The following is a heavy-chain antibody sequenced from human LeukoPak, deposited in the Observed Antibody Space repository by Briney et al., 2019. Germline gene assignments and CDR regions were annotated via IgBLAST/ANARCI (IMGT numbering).Heavy chain of an antibody. J-gene: IGHJ5*02. CDR2: IYHSGST. Sequence: SETLSLTCTVSGYSISSGYYWGWIRQPLGKGLEWIGSIYHSGSTYYNPSLKSRVTISVDTSKNQFSLKLSSVTAADTAVYYCASDRRIGDFWSGYYQPWGQGTLVTVSS. CDR1: GYSISSGYY. D-gene: IGHD3-3*01. V-gene: IGHV4-38-2*02. CDR3: ASDRRIGDFWSGYYQP.